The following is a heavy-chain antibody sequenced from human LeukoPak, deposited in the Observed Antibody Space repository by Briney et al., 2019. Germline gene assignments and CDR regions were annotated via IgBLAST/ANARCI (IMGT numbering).Heavy chain of an antibody. CDR2: IIPILGIA. CDR1: GGTFSSYA. CDR3: ARGGSSILYWFDP. V-gene: IGHV1-69*04. J-gene: IGHJ5*02. Sequence: VASVKVSCKASGGTFSSYAISWVRQAPGQGLEWMGRIIPILGIANYAQKFQGRVTITADKSTSTAYMELSSLRSEDTAVYYCARGGSSILYWFDPWGQGTLVTVSS. D-gene: IGHD6-6*01.